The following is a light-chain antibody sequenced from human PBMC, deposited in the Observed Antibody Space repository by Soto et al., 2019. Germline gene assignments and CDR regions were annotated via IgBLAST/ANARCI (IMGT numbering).Light chain of an antibody. CDR1: SSDFGAYNL. CDR3: CSYAGSRTFV. Sequence: QSALTQPASVSGSPGQSITVSCTGTSSDFGAYNLVSWYQQHPGKAPRLIIYEGTKRPSGISDRFSGSKSDNTASLTISGLRAEDEAHYHCCSYAGSRTFVFGGGTKVTVL. J-gene: IGLJ3*02. CDR2: EGT. V-gene: IGLV2-23*01.